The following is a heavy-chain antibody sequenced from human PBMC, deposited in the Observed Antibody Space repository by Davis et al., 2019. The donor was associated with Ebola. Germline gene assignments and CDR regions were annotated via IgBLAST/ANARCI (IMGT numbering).Heavy chain of an antibody. Sequence: ASVPVPCKASGYTFTGYYMHWLRQAPAQGLEWMGWINPNSGGTNYAQKFQGRVTITADESTRTAYMELGSLRSEDTAVYYCARGPTDPSGGWGQGTLVTVSS. V-gene: IGHV1-2*02. CDR1: GYTFTGYY. CDR2: INPNSGGT. J-gene: IGHJ4*02. CDR3: ARGPTDPSGG. D-gene: IGHD3-16*01.